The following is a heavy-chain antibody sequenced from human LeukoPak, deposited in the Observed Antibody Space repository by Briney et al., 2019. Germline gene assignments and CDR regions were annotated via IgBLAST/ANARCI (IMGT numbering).Heavy chain of an antibody. D-gene: IGHD2-15*01. J-gene: IGHJ4*02. CDR2: IADSGTTT. V-gene: IGHV3-23*01. Sequence: PSGTLSLTCTVSGGSISSYYWSWIRQPPGKGLEWVSGIADSGTTTYYADSVKGRFTISRDNSKNTLYLEMNSLRAEDTAVYYCVKVATLDDWGQGTLVTVSS. CDR1: GGSISSYY. CDR3: VKVATLDD.